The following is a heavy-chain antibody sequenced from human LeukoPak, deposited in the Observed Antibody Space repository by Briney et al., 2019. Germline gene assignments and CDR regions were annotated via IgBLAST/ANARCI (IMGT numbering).Heavy chain of an antibody. CDR2: IWYDGSNK. D-gene: IGHD6-6*01. V-gene: IGHV3-33*01. CDR1: GFTFSIFG. J-gene: IGHJ4*02. Sequence: GSLRLSCAASGFTFSIFGMHWVRQAPGKGLEWVAIIWYDGSNKYYGDSVKGRFTVSRDNSKNTLHLQVNSLRAEDTAVYYCARDRGTTSSAGYYFDTWGQGALVTVSS. CDR3: ARDRGTTSSAGYYFDT.